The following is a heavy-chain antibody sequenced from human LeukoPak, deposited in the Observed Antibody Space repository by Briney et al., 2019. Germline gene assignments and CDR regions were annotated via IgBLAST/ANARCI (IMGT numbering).Heavy chain of an antibody. D-gene: IGHD6-13*01. CDR2: INHGGST. Sequence: PSETLSLTCAVNGGSFSDYYWSWIRQPPGEGLEWIADINHGGSTNYNPSLKSRVTIPVDTSKSQFSLKPSSVTAADTAVYYCARPTAYSRLNAFDIRGQGTMVTVSP. CDR1: GGSFSDYY. CDR3: ARPTAYSRLNAFDI. V-gene: IGHV4-34*01. J-gene: IGHJ3*02.